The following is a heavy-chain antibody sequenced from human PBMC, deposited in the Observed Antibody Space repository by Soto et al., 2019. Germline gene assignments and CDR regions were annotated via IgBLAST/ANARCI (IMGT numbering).Heavy chain of an antibody. V-gene: IGHV4-59*01. CDR2: IYYSGST. CDR3: ARFGESYRFNYLDY. CDR1: GCSISSYY. Sequence: SETLSLTCTVSGCSISSYYWSWIRQPPGKGLEWIGYIYYSGSTNYNPSLKSRVTISVDTSKNQFSLKLSSVTAADTAVYYCARFGESYRFNYLDYWGQGTLVTVSS. D-gene: IGHD3-16*02. J-gene: IGHJ4*02.